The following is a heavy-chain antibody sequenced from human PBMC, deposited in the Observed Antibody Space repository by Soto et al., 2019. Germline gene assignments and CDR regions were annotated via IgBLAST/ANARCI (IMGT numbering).Heavy chain of an antibody. V-gene: IGHV3-23*01. D-gene: IGHD5-18*01. CDR3: AKESSGYNYGFYNYFDY. CDR1: GXTFSNYS. J-gene: IGHJ4*02. CDR2: ISSGGTYT. Sequence: LSLSCAASGXTFSNYSMTWVRQAPGKGLEWVSAISSGGTYTDYADSVKGRFTLSRDNSKNMFYLQMNSLRSEDTAVYHCAKESSGYNYGFYNYFDYWGQGTLVTVSS.